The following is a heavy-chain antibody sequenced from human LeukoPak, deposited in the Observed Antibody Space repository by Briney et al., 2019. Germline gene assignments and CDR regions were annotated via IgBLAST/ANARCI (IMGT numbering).Heavy chain of an antibody. V-gene: IGHV4-4*07. J-gene: IGHJ5*02. D-gene: IGHD2-2*03. Sequence: SEALSLTCTVSGGSISSYYWSWIRQPAGKGLEWIGRIYTSGSTNYNPSLKSRVTMSVDTSKNQFSLKLSSVTAADTAVYYCARDLDIVNWFDPWGQGTLVTVSS. CDR3: ARDLDIVNWFDP. CDR2: IYTSGST. CDR1: GGSISSYY.